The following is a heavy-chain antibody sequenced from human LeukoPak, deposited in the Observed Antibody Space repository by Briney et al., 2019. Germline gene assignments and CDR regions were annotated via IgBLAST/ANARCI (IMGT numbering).Heavy chain of an antibody. D-gene: IGHD1-26*01. J-gene: IGHJ4*02. V-gene: IGHV4-59*01. CDR2: IYHSGST. CDR3: ARGIVFDY. CDR1: GGSISTYY. Sequence: SETLSLTCTVSGGSISTYYWSWIRQPPGKGLEWIGYIYHSGSTNYNPSLKSRVTISVDTSKNQFSLKLSSVTAADTAVYYCARGIVFDYWGQGTLVTVSS.